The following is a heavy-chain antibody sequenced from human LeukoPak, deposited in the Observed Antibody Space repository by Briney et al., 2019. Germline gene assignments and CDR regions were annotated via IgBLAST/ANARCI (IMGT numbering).Heavy chain of an antibody. Sequence: GGSLKLSCAAFGFTFSGSAMHWVRQASGKGLEWLGRIRSEADSYTTAYAASVKGRFIVSRDDSKNTAYLQMNSLKTEDTAVYYCRAAADLNDYWGQGTLVTVSS. J-gene: IGHJ4*02. V-gene: IGHV3-73*01. D-gene: IGHD6-13*01. CDR3: RAAADLNDY. CDR2: IRSEADSYTT. CDR1: GFTFSGSA.